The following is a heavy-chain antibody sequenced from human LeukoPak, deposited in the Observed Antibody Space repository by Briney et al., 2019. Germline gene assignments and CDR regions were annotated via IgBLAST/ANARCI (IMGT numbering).Heavy chain of an antibody. J-gene: IGHJ3*02. CDR1: GYSFTNYW. D-gene: IGHD3-22*01. CDR3: ARKSSGYDFDI. CDR2: IYPGDSDT. Sequence: PGESLKISCKGSGYSFTNYWIGWVRQMPGKGPEWMAIIYPGDSDTRYSPSFQGQVSVSVDKSIYTASLQWGSLRASDTAMYYCARKSSGYDFDIWGQGTMVTVSS. V-gene: IGHV5-51*01.